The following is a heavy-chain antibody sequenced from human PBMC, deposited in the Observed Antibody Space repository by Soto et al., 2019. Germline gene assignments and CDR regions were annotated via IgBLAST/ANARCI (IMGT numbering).Heavy chain of an antibody. J-gene: IGHJ6*02. V-gene: IGHV1-3*01. CDR3: ARDPSYYGMDV. CDR2: INAGNGNT. Sequence: VASVKVSCKASGYTFTSYAMHWVRQAPGQRLEWMGWINAGNGNTKYSQKFQGRVTITRDTSASTAYMELSSLRSEDTAAYYCARDPSYYGMDVWGQGTTVTVSS. CDR1: GYTFTSYA.